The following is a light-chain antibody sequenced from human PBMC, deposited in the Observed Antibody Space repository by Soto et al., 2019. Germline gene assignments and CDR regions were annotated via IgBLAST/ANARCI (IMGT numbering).Light chain of an antibody. CDR2: GAS. CDR1: QSVSNNY. CDR3: QQYHNWPPIT. J-gene: IGKJ5*01. Sequence: EIVLTQSPGTLSLSPGERATLSCRASQSVSNNYLAWYQQKPGQAPRLLIYGASNRATGIPDRFSGSGSGTDFTLTISRLEPEDFAVYFCQQYHNWPPITFGQGTRLEIK. V-gene: IGKV3-20*01.